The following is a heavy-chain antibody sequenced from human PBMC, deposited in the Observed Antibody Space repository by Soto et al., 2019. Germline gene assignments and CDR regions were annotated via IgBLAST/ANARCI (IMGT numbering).Heavy chain of an antibody. CDR1: GGSISSTSYY. CDR3: ARHYDIFTGYYTPLEY. Sequence: SETLSLTCTVSGGSISSTSYYWGWIRQPPGKGLEWIGTIYYNGGTYYNPSLKSRVTISVDTSKNQFFLKLSSVTAADTAVYYCARHYDIFTGYYTPLEYWGQGTLVTVSS. V-gene: IGHV4-39*01. J-gene: IGHJ4*02. D-gene: IGHD3-9*01. CDR2: IYYNGGT.